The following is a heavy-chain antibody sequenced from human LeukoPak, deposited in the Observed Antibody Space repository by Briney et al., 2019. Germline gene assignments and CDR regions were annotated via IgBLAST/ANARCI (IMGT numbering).Heavy chain of an antibody. Sequence: GGSLRLSCAASGFTFSSYSMNWVRQAPGKGLEWVSSISSSSSYIYYADSVKGRFTISRDNAKNSLYLQMNSLRAEDTAVYYCARDRVLRYFDWLFEYDYWGQGTLVTVSS. CDR3: ARDRVLRYFDWLFEYDY. V-gene: IGHV3-21*01. J-gene: IGHJ4*02. CDR1: GFTFSSYS. D-gene: IGHD3-9*01. CDR2: ISSSSSYI.